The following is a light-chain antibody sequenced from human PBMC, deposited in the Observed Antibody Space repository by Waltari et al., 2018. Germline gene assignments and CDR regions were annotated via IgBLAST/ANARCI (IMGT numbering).Light chain of an antibody. CDR2: DVT. V-gene: IGLV2-11*01. CDR1: NSDVGGHNY. CDR3: CSYAGSYTWV. Sequence: QSALTQPRSVSGSPGQSVTISCTGTNSDVGGHNYVSWYQQHPGKAPKVMIYDVTERPSGVPDRFSGSKSGNTASLTISGLQAEDEADYYCCSYAGSYTWVFGGGTKLTVL. J-gene: IGLJ3*02.